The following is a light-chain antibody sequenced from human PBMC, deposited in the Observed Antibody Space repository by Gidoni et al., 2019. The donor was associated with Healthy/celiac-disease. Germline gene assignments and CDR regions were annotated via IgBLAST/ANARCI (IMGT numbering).Light chain of an antibody. CDR1: KLGDKY. J-gene: IGLJ1*01. V-gene: IGLV3-1*01. CDR3: QAWDSRNYV. CDR2: QDS. Sequence: SYELTQPPSVSVSPGQTASITCSGDKLGDKYACWYQQKPGQSPVLVIYQDSKRPSGIPGRFSGSNEHGNTATLTISGTQAMDEADYYCQAWDSRNYVFGTGTKVTVL.